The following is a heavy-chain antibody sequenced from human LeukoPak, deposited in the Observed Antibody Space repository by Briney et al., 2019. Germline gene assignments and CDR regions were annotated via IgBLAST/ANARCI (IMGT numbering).Heavy chain of an antibody. CDR3: AKAHTRITMVRGYFDY. J-gene: IGHJ4*02. Sequence: GGSLRLSCAASGFTVSSNYMSWVRQAPGKGLEWVSSISASGYGDGAYYADSVKGRFTISRDDAKNTVFLQMNSLRAEDTAVYYCAKAHTRITMVRGYFDYWGQGTLVTVSS. D-gene: IGHD3-10*01. CDR1: GFTVSSNY. V-gene: IGHV3-23*01. CDR2: ISASGYGDGA.